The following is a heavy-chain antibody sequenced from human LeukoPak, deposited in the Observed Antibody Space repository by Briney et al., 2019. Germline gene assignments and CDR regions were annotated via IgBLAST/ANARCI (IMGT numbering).Heavy chain of an antibody. J-gene: IGHJ4*02. CDR1: GYTFTGYY. CDR2: ISAYNGNT. V-gene: IGHV1-18*04. Sequence: EASVKVSCKASGYTFTGYYMRWVRQAPGQGLEWMGWISAYNGNTNYAQKLQGRVTMTTDTSTSTAYMELRSLRSDDTAVYYCARYKLTVLLWFGDYGYFDYWGQGTLVTVSS. D-gene: IGHD3-10*01. CDR3: ARYKLTVLLWFGDYGYFDY.